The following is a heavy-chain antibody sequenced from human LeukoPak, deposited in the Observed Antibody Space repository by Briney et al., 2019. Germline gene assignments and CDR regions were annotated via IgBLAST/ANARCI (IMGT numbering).Heavy chain of an antibody. V-gene: IGHV1-3*01. D-gene: IGHD2-2*01. CDR1: GYTFTSYA. CDR3: ARVGIVVVPAAKLDY. J-gene: IGHJ4*02. Sequence: ASVKVSCKASGYTFTSYAMHWVRQAPGQRLEWMGWINAGNGNTKYSQKFQGRVTITRDTSASTAYMELSSLRSEDTAVYYCARVGIVVVPAAKLDYWGQGTLVTVSS. CDR2: INAGNGNT.